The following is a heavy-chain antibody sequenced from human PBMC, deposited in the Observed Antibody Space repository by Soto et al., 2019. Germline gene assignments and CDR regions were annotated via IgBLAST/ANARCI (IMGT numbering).Heavy chain of an antibody. CDR3: ARVVGPGRGGSGNTALDY. CDR2: IKEDGSEK. V-gene: IGHV3-7*01. CDR1: GFTFSRNY. J-gene: IGHJ4*02. Sequence: GGSLRLSCATSGFTFSRNYMSWVRQAPGKGLEWVAHIKEDGSEKYYVDSVKGRFTISRDNAENSLFLQMNSLRVEDTAVYYCARVVGPGRGGSGNTALDYWGKETLVTFP. D-gene: IGHD2-15*01.